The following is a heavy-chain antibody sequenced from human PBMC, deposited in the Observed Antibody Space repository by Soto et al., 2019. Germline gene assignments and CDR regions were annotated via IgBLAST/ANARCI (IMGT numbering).Heavy chain of an antibody. V-gene: IGHV1-18*01. Sequence: ASVKVSCKASGYTFTGYGISWVRQAPGHGLEWMGWISGYNENSKYAQKVQGRVTMTTDTSTNTAYMELRSLRSDDTAVYYCARDRGTGDYVFLWEDWFDPWGQGTLVTVSS. D-gene: IGHD4-17*01. CDR2: ISGYNENS. CDR1: GYTFTGYG. J-gene: IGHJ5*02. CDR3: ARDRGTGDYVFLWEDWFDP.